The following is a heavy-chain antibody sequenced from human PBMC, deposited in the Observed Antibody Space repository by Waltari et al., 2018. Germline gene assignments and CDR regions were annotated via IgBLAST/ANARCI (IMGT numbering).Heavy chain of an antibody. CDR2: ISGGGADT. V-gene: IGHV3-23*04. CDR1: GFTCSSSA. Sequence: EAQLVESGGGLVQPGGSLRLSCAASGFTCSSSALSWVRQAPGRGLEWFSTISGGGADTYYADSVKGRLTISRDNSKNTLFLQMSSLRAEDTALYYCTKLAAAGHYYHYYMDVWGKGTTVTVSS. J-gene: IGHJ6*03. CDR3: TKLAAAGHYYHYYMDV. D-gene: IGHD6-13*01.